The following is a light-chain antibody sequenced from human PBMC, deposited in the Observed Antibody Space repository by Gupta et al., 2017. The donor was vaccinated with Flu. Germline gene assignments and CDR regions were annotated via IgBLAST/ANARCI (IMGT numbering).Light chain of an antibody. CDR2: IND. Sequence: QSVLPQPPSASGTPGPRVTISCSGSNSNIGSNSVHWYQQLPGTAPKVLIYINDKRPSGVPDRFSGSRSGTSASLAISGLQSEDEADYYCVAWDGSLSAWVFGGGTKLTVL. J-gene: IGLJ3*02. CDR1: NSNIGSNS. CDR3: VAWDGSLSAWV. V-gene: IGLV1-44*01.